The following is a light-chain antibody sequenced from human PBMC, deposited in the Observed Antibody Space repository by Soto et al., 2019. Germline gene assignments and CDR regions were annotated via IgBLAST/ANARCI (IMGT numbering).Light chain of an antibody. V-gene: IGKV3-11*01. CDR1: QSVSNF. J-gene: IGKJ5*01. Sequence: DIVLTQSPATLSLSPGERATLSCRASQSVSNFLAWYQQKPGQAPRLLISDASNRATGIPARFSGSGSETDFTLTISSLEPEDVAVYYCQQRSNWPRVTFGQGTRLEIK. CDR2: DAS. CDR3: QQRSNWPRVT.